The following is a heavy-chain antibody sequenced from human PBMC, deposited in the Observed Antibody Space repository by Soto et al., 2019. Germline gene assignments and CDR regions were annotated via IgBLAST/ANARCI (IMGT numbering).Heavy chain of an antibody. D-gene: IGHD2-15*01. CDR1: GFTFSTYA. V-gene: IGHV3-23*01. CDR2: ISGSGGNT. Sequence: EVQLLDSGGGLVQPGGSLRLSCAASGFTFSTYAMSWVRQAPGKGLEWVSSISGSGGNTYYADSVKGRFTISRDNSKTTLYLQMNSLRADDTAVYYCAKDQEVVAAVSHLDYWGQGTLVTVSS. CDR3: AKDQEVVAAVSHLDY. J-gene: IGHJ4*02.